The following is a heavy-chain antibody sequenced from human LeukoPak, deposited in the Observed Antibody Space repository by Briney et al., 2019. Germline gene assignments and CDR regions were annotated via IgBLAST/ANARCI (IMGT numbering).Heavy chain of an antibody. CDR1: GGSISSGGYS. V-gene: IGHV4-30-2*01. Sequence: PSETLSLTCAVSGGSISSGGYSWSWLRQPPGTGLEWLGYIYHSGSTNYNPSLKSRVTISVDTSKNQFSLKLSSVTAADTAVYYCARGPTRNDIVVVVAATVYFDYWGQGTLVTVSS. CDR2: IYHSGST. D-gene: IGHD2-15*01. CDR3: ARGPTRNDIVVVVAATVYFDY. J-gene: IGHJ4*02.